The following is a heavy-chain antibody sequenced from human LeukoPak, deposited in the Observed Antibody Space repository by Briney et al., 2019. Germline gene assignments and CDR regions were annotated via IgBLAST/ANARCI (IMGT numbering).Heavy chain of an antibody. J-gene: IGHJ4*02. V-gene: IGHV1-2*02. CDR1: GYTFIDYY. CDR2: INPNSGDT. Sequence: ASVKVSCKASGYTFIDYYIHWVRQAPGQGHEWMGWINPNSGDTNYAQKFQGRVTMTRDTSISTAYMELSRLRFDDTAVYYCASISHVWSGYYTENFDYWGQGTLVTVSS. CDR3: ASISHVWSGYYTENFDY. D-gene: IGHD3-3*02.